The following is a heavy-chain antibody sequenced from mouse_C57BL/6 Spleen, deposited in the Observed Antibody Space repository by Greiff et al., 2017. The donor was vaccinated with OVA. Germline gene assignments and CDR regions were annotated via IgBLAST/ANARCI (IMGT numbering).Heavy chain of an antibody. D-gene: IGHD2-10*02. Sequence: VQLQQSGAELVKPGASVKISCKASGYAFSSYWMNWVKQRPGKGLEWIGQIYPGDGDTNYNGKFKGKATLTADKSSSTAYMQLSSLTSEDSAVYFCARSVYGNFYAMDYWGQGTSVTVSS. CDR1: GYAFSSYW. J-gene: IGHJ4*01. CDR2: IYPGDGDT. CDR3: ARSVYGNFYAMDY. V-gene: IGHV1-80*01.